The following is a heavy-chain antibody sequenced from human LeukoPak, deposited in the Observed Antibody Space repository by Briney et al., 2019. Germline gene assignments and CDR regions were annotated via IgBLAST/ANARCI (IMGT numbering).Heavy chain of an antibody. J-gene: IGHJ2*01. V-gene: IGHV3-21*04. CDR2: ISSSSTYI. Sequence: GGSLRLSCVASGFTVSSYSMNWVRQAPGKGLEWVSSISSSSTYIYYTDSMKGRFTISRDNAKNSLYLQMNSLRAEDTAVYYCARVRYSSSWYEGCFDLWGRGTLVTVSS. D-gene: IGHD6-13*01. CDR1: GFTVSSYS. CDR3: ARVRYSSSWYEGCFDL.